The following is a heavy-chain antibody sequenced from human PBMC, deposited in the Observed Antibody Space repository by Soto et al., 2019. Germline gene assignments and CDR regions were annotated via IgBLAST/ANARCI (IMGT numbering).Heavy chain of an antibody. CDR2: ISYDGSNK. J-gene: IGHJ4*02. CDR3: ARALDIVATTTFDY. D-gene: IGHD5-12*01. V-gene: IGHV3-30-3*01. CDR1: GFTFSSYA. Sequence: QVQLVESGGGVVQPGRSLRLSCAASGFTFSSYAMHWVRQAPGKGLEWVAVISYDGSNKYYADSVKGRFTISRDNSKNTLYLQMNSLRAEDTAVYYCARALDIVATTTFDYWGQGTLVTVSS.